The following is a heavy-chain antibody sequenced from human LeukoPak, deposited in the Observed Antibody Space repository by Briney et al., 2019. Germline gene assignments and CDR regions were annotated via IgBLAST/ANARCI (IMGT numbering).Heavy chain of an antibody. J-gene: IGHJ4*02. CDR2: INPSRNDA. CDR3: ARSRELLDFDT. Sequence: ASVTVSCKTSGYTFSDYTIHWVRQAPGQGLEWMGWINPSRNDANYAQRFEGRVSLTRDTSISTADMVLTSLTSDDTGVYYCARSRELLDFDTWGQGTLVSVSS. CDR1: GYTFSDYT. D-gene: IGHD3-10*01. V-gene: IGHV1-2*02.